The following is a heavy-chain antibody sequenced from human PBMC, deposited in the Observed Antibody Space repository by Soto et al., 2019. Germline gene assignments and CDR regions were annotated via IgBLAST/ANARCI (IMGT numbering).Heavy chain of an antibody. CDR3: ATSFGSGHRVFDY. J-gene: IGHJ4*02. CDR1: GDTFNFYT. D-gene: IGHD3-10*01. CDR2: FNPILSMS. V-gene: IGHV1-69*02. Sequence: GASVKVSCKASGDTFNFYTINWVRQAPGLGLEWMGRFNPILSMSNSALRFQGRVTLTADKSTSTAYMVLSSLRSDDTAVYYCATSFGSGHRVFDYWGQGVLVIVSS.